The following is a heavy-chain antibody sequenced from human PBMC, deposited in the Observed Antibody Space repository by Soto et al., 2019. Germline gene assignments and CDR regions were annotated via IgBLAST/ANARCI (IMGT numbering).Heavy chain of an antibody. CDR1: GYTFTNYG. J-gene: IGHJ6*03. CDR2: ISTYNGNT. Sequence: QVQLVQSGAAVKQPGASVKVSCKASGYTFTNYGFTWVRQAPGQGLEWMGWISTYNGNTKYAQKVQGRLTMTTDTSTSTANMELTSLRSDDTAVYYCARTTVTASYYYMDVWGKGTTVTVSS. V-gene: IGHV1-18*01. CDR3: ARTTVTASYYYMDV. D-gene: IGHD4-17*01.